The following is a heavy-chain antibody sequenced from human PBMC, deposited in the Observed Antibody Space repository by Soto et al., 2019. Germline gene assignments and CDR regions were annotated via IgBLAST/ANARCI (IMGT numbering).Heavy chain of an antibody. CDR1: GGPITSGGYS. Sequence: SETLSLTCAVSGGPITSGGYSWSWIRQPPGKGLEWIGYIYHSGGTYYNPSLKSRVTLSIGRTKKQFSLKLKSVTAADTAVYFCARTMTTSGWFDPWGQGTLVTVSS. D-gene: IGHD4-17*01. J-gene: IGHJ5*02. CDR2: IYHSGGT. V-gene: IGHV4-30-2*01. CDR3: ARTMTTSGWFDP.